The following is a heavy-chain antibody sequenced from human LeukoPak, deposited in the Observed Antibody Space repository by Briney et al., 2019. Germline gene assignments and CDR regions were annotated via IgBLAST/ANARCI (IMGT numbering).Heavy chain of an antibody. CDR1: GASVSSARYQ. CDR2: IQYGEDT. Sequence: SETLSLTCTVSGASVSSARYQWMWIRQPPGKGLEYIGNIQYGEDTDYKPSLRSRVTISVDTSNNPSSLTLSSVTAADTAVYYCVSLAAGESERGSWGQGTLVTVSS. D-gene: IGHD5-24*01. V-gene: IGHV4-61*03. J-gene: IGHJ5*02. CDR3: VSLAAGESERGS.